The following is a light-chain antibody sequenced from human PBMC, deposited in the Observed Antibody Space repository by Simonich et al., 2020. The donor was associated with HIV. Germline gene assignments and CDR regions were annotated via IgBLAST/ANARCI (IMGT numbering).Light chain of an antibody. J-gene: IGLJ3*02. CDR2: DVS. V-gene: IGLV2-14*01. Sequence: QSALTQPASVSGSPGQSITISCTGTGSDVGRYNYVSWYQKHPGKAPKLMIYDVSKRPSGGSNRFSGSKSGNTASLTISGLQAEDEADYYCSSYTSSSSLVFGGGTKLTVL. CDR1: GSDVGRYNY. CDR3: SSYTSSSSLV.